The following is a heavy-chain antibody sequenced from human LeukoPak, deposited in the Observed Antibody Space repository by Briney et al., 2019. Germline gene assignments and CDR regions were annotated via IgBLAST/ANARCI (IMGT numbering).Heavy chain of an antibody. CDR2: INAGNGNT. D-gene: IGHD6-13*01. CDR3: ARDRSSSWSTGRYYGMDV. CDR1: GYTFTSYA. V-gene: IGHV1-3*01. Sequence: ASVNVSCKASGYTFTSYAMHWVRQAPGQRLEWMGWINAGNGNTKYSQKFQGRVTITRDTSASTAYMELSSLRSEDTAVYYCARDRSSSWSTGRYYGMDVWGQGTTVTVSS. J-gene: IGHJ6*02.